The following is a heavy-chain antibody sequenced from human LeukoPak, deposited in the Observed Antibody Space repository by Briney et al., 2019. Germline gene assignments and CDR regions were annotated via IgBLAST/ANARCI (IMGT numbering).Heavy chain of an antibody. D-gene: IGHD6-19*01. V-gene: IGHV1-8*01. CDR2: MNPVTLIA. CDR3: ARAPLTPPMAGILGSQCYHYYMDV. J-gene: IGHJ6*03. Sequence: ASVKVSCKGSGYSFTTYDINWVRQVTGQGLEWMGGMNPVTLIAIYAQKFQGRVTMTMNTSTSTAFMELSSLTSEDTAVYYCARAPLTPPMAGILGSQCYHYYMDVWGKGTTVTVSS. CDR1: GYSFTTYD.